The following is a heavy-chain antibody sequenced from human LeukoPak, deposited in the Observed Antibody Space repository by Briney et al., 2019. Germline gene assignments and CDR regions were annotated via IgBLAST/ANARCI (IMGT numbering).Heavy chain of an antibody. J-gene: IGHJ3*02. V-gene: IGHV4-59*01. CDR3: AGAYAGYVRALDI. Sequence: SETLSLTCAVPGGSISSYHWSWSRQPPGKGLESIGYIYNSVTNYNPSLKSRVTISVDTSKNQFSLKLTSVTAADTAVYYCAGAYAGYVRALDIWVQGTLLTVSS. CDR1: GGSISSYH. D-gene: IGHD5-12*01. CDR2: IYNSVT.